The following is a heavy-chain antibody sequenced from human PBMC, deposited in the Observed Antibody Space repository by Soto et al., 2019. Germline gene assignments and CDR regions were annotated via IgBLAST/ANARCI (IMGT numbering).Heavy chain of an antibody. D-gene: IGHD5-18*01. CDR2: IYDSGST. V-gene: IGHV4-4*02. Sequence: QVQLQESGPGLVKPSGTLSLTCAVSGGSISSSNWWTWVRQPPGKGLEWIGEIYDSGSTNYNPSLKSRVTISVDESKNQFSLELRSLTAADTAVYYCARTIGGYNYGHRGRSFDIWGQGTMVTVSS. J-gene: IGHJ3*02. CDR1: GGSISSSNW. CDR3: ARTIGGYNYGHRGRSFDI.